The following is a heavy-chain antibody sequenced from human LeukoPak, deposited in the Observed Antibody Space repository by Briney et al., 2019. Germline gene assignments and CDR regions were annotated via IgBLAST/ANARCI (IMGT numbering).Heavy chain of an antibody. V-gene: IGHV5-51*01. Sequence: PGESLKISCTGSGYSFTSYWIGWVRQMPGKGLEWMGIIYPGDSDTRYSPSFQGQVTISADKSISTAYLQWSSLKASDTALYYCARHVGIAAAGYYYYYYMDVWGKGTTVTVSS. D-gene: IGHD6-13*01. J-gene: IGHJ6*03. CDR1: GYSFTSYW. CDR2: IYPGDSDT. CDR3: ARHVGIAAAGYYYYYYMDV.